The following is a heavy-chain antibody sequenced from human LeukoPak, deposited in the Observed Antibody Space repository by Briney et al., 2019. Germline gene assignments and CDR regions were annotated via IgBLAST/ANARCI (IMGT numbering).Heavy chain of an antibody. Sequence: PGGSLRLSCAASGFTFSSYAMSWVRQAPGKGLEWVSAISGSGGSTYYADSVKGRFTISRDNSKNTLYLQMNSLRAEETAVYYCAKDPEQYSSSSHFDYWGQGTLVTVSS. D-gene: IGHD6-6*01. V-gene: IGHV3-23*01. CDR2: ISGSGGST. CDR3: AKDPEQYSSSSHFDY. J-gene: IGHJ4*02. CDR1: GFTFSSYA.